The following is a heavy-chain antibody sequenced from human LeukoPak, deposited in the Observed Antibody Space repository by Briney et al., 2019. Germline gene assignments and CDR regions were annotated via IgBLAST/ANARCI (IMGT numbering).Heavy chain of an antibody. D-gene: IGHD3-10*01. CDR1: GYTLTKLS. J-gene: IGHJ6*03. CDR3: ATINYYGSGSYLYYYFYVDV. V-gene: IGHV1-24*01. Sequence: ASVKVSCKVSGYTLTKLSMHWVRQAPGKGLEWMGGFDPEDGETIYAQKFQGRVTMTEDTSTDTAYMELSSLRSEDTAVYYCATINYYGSGSYLYYYFYVDVWGKGTTVAVS. CDR2: FDPEDGET.